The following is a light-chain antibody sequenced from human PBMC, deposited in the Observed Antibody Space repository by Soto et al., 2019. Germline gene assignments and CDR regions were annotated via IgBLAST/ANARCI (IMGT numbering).Light chain of an antibody. Sequence: EIVLTQSPGTLSLSPGERATLSCRASQTVNSDYLAWYQHRPGQAPRLLIYGAFIRAAGIPDRFSGSGSGTDFTLAISRLEPEDFAVYNCHHFSRSAIFTFGPGTTVDIK. J-gene: IGKJ3*01. CDR1: QTVNSDY. CDR2: GAF. V-gene: IGKV3-20*01. CDR3: HHFSRSAIFT.